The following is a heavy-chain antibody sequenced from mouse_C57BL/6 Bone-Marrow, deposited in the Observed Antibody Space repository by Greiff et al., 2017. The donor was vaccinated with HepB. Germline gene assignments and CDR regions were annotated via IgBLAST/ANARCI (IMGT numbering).Heavy chain of an antibody. CDR1: GFNIKDYY. Sequence: VQLQQSGAELVKPGASVKLSRPASGFNIKDYYMPWVKQRTEQGLAWIGRIDPEDGETKYAPKFQGKATITADTSSNTAYLQLSSLTSEDTAVYYCARSRTTVPLMDYWGQGTSVTVSS. CDR3: ARSRTTVPLMDY. V-gene: IGHV14-2*01. CDR2: IDPEDGET. D-gene: IGHD1-1*01. J-gene: IGHJ4*01.